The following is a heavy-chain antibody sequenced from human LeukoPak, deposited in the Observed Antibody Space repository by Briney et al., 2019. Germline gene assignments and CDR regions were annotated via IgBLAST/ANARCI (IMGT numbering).Heavy chain of an antibody. CDR2: IYYTGST. Sequence: PSETLSLTCSGSGASLSISRYYWGWFPKPPGKGLEWIGNIYYTGSTYYNVSLNSRVTISIDTSKNLFSLRLNSMTAADTAVYYCAKSGGYGLIDKWGQGTLVTVSS. CDR1: GASLSISRYY. CDR3: AKSGGYGLIDK. J-gene: IGHJ4*02. V-gene: IGHV4-39*01. D-gene: IGHD1-26*01.